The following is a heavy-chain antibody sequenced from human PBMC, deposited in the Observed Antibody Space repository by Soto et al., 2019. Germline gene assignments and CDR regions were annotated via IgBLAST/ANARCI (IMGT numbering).Heavy chain of an antibody. CDR1: GYSFTSYW. CDR3: ARHLPNYDILTGYNYYYMDV. V-gene: IGHV5-51*01. J-gene: IGHJ6*03. CDR2: IYPGDSDT. D-gene: IGHD3-9*01. Sequence: GESLKISCKGSGYSFTSYWIGWVRQMPGKGLEWMGIIYPGDSDTRYSPSFQGQVTISADKSISTAYLQWSSLKASDTAMYYCARHLPNYDILTGYNYYYMDVWGKGTTVTVSS.